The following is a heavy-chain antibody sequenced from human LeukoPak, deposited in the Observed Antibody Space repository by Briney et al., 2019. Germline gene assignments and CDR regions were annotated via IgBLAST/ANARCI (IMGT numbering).Heavy chain of an antibody. Sequence: KSSGTLSLTCAVSGGSISSSHWWSWVRQPPGKGLEWIGEIYHSGSTKYNPSRKSRVTIAVDTSTNKFSLKLSSVTAADTAVYYCATGFYPGYYSYMAVWGKGTTVTVSS. V-gene: IGHV4-4*02. CDR2: IYHSGST. J-gene: IGHJ6*03. CDR3: ATGFYPGYYSYMAV. D-gene: IGHD3-3*01. CDR1: GGSISSSHW.